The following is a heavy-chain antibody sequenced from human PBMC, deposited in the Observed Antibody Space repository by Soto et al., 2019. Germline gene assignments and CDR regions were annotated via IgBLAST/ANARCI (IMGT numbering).Heavy chain of an antibody. CDR2: ISYDGSNK. CDR3: AKDGDGSGSYYFDY. Sequence: GGSLRLSCAASGFTFSSYGMHWVRQAPGKGLEWVAVISYDGSNKYYADSVKGRFTISRDNSKNTLYLQMNSLRAEDTAVYYCAKDGDGSGSYYFDYWGQGTLVTVSS. J-gene: IGHJ4*02. V-gene: IGHV3-30*18. D-gene: IGHD3-10*01. CDR1: GFTFSSYG.